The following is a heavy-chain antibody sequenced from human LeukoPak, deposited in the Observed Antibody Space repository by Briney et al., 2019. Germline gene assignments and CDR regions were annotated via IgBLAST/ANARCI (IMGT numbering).Heavy chain of an antibody. CDR3: AKDLSGAADYYFEY. D-gene: IGHD6-19*01. V-gene: IGHV3-30-3*01. J-gene: IGHJ4*02. CDR2: LSFDGTDK. Sequence: GGSLRLSCAASGFAFSSYTMTWVRLAPAPGKGLEWVAVLSFDGTDKHYADSVKGRFTISRDNSKNTLYLQMNSLRGDDTAVYYCAKDLSGAADYYFEYWGQGTLVTVSS. CDR1: GFAFSSYT.